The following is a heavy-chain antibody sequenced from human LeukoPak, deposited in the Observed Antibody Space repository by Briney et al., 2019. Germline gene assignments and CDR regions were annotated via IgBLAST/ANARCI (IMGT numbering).Heavy chain of an antibody. D-gene: IGHD4-17*01. CDR1: RFTFSNHD. CDR3: VSGDYGSFEY. V-gene: IGHV3-30*01. J-gene: IGHJ4*02. Sequence: GGSLRLSCAASRFTFSNHDMHWVRQAPGKGLERVAVISYDGVNESYADSVKGRFTISRDNSKNTLYLQMNSLRVEDTAVYYCVSGDYGSFEYWGQGTLVTVSS. CDR2: ISYDGVNE.